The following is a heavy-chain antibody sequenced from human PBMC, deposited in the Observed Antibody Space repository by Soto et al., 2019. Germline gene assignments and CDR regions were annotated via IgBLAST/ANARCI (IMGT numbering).Heavy chain of an antibody. CDR1: GGTFSSYA. CDR2: IIPIFGTA. V-gene: IGHV1-69*01. Sequence: QVQLVQSGAEVKKPGSSVKVSCKASGGTFSSYAISWVRQAPGQGLEWMGGIIPIFGTANYAQKFQGRVTITADEYTSTAYMELSSLRSEDTAVYYCASDLSDGYNPYWYFDLWGRGTLVTVSS. D-gene: IGHD2-21*01. J-gene: IGHJ2*01. CDR3: ASDLSDGYNPYWYFDL.